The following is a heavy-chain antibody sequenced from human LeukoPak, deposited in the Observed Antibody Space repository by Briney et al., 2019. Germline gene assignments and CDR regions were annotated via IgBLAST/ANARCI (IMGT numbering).Heavy chain of an antibody. CDR1: GFTFSSYA. Sequence: GGSLRLSCAASGFTFSSYAMSWVRQAPGKGLVWVSRVSPDGSSTTYADSVKGRFTISRDNAKNTLFLQMSSLRAEDTAVYYCARTGGTNREIDYWGQGSLVTVSS. CDR3: ARTGGTNREIDY. CDR2: VSPDGSST. V-gene: IGHV3-74*01. D-gene: IGHD1-14*01. J-gene: IGHJ4*02.